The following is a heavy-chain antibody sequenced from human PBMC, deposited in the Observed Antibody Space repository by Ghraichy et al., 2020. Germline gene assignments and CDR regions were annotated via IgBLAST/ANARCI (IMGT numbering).Heavy chain of an antibody. D-gene: IGHD2-2*01. CDR2: ISSSSDYI. CDR3: TRGGRAAAVNDAFDI. J-gene: IGHJ3*02. CDR1: GFTFNNYS. V-gene: IGHV3-21*01. Sequence: GSLRLSCAASGFTFNNYSMIWVRQAPGKGLEWVSSISSSSDYIYYADSVKGRFAISRDNAKNSVYLQMSSLRAEDTAVYYCTRGGRAAAVNDAFDIWGQGTMVTVSS.